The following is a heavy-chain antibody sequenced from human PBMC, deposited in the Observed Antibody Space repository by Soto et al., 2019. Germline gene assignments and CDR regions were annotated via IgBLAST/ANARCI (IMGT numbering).Heavy chain of an antibody. CDR2: INTGGGST. D-gene: IGHD3-10*01. CDR3: EGAEYFVSGSYYGPPPPYYYGMDV. J-gene: IGHJ6*02. CDR1: GYTFTSYY. V-gene: IGHV1-46*01. Sequence: GASVKVSCKASGYTFTSYYMHWVRQAPGQGLEWMGIINTGGGSTSYAQKFKGRVTITADESTSTAYMELSSLRSEDTAVYYSEGAEYFVSGSYYGPPPPYYYGMDVWGQGTTVTVSS.